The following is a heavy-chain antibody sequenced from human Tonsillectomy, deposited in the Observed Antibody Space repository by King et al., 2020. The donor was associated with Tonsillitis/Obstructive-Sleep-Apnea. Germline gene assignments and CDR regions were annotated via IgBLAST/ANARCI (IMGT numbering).Heavy chain of an antibody. V-gene: IGHV3-48*03. Sequence: VQLVESGGGLVQPGGSLRLSCAASGFTFSSYEMNWVRQAPGKGLEWVSYISSSGSTIYYADSVKGRFTISRDNAKNSLYLQMNSLRAEDTAVYYCARGPDIVVVPAATQPYYYGMDVWGQGTTVTVSS. D-gene: IGHD2-2*01. CDR2: ISSSGSTI. CDR1: GFTFSSYE. J-gene: IGHJ6*02. CDR3: ARGPDIVVVPAATQPYYYGMDV.